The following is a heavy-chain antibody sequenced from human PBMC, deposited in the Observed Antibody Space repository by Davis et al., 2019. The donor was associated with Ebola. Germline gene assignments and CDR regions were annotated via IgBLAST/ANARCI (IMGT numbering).Heavy chain of an antibody. D-gene: IGHD2-21*02. CDR1: GNTISTYT. CDR2: IIPLFGTT. CDR3: ARGPSVATAHYFDY. Sequence: SVKVSCKASGNTISTYTIDWVRQAPGQGLEWMGGIIPLFGTTNYAQKFRGRVMITADKSTRIAYMELNSLTSEGTAVYYCARGPSVATAHYFDYWGQGTLVTVSS. V-gene: IGHV1-69*06. J-gene: IGHJ4*02.